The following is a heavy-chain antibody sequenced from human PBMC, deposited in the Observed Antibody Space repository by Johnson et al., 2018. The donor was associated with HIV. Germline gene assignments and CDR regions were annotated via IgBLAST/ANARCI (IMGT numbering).Heavy chain of an antibody. D-gene: IGHD3-3*01. CDR2: IYSGGAT. V-gene: IGHV3-66*01. Sequence: VQLVESGGGLVQPGGSLRLSCAASGFTVSSNYMSWVRQAPGKGLEWVAVIYSGGATYYTDSLQGRFPISRDNSKNTVYLKMDSLRAEDTAVSYCAKDVVWSGYYYAFDIWGQGTMVTVSS. J-gene: IGHJ3*02. CDR1: GFTVSSNY. CDR3: AKDVVWSGYYYAFDI.